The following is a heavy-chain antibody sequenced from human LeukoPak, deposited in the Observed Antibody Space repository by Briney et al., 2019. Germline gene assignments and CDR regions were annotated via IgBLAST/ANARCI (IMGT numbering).Heavy chain of an antibody. CDR1: GGSISSYY. D-gene: IGHD5-12*01. Sequence: SETLSLTCTVSGGSISSYYWSWIRQPPGKGLEWIGYIYYSGSTNYNPSLKSRVTISVDTSKNQFSLKLSSVTAADTAVYCCAGGVATILAYWGQGTLVTVSS. CDR3: AGGVATILAY. CDR2: IYYSGST. J-gene: IGHJ4*02. V-gene: IGHV4-59*01.